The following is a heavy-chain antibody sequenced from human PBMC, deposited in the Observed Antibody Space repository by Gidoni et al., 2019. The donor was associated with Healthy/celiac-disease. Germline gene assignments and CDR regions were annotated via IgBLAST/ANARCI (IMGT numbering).Heavy chain of an antibody. CDR1: GGSLSSGDYY. J-gene: IGHJ1*01. CDR3: ARVLYGGKKYFQH. Sequence: QVQLQESGPGLVKPSQTLSLTCTVSGGSLSSGDYYWSWTRQPPGKGLEWIGYIYYSGSTYYNPSLKSRVTISVDTSKNQFSLKLSSVTAADTAVYYCARVLYGGKKYFQHWGQGTLVTVSS. V-gene: IGHV4-30-4*01. D-gene: IGHD4-17*01. CDR2: IYYSGST.